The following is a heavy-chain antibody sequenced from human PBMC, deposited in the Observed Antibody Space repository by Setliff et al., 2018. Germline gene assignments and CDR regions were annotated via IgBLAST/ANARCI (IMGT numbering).Heavy chain of an antibody. J-gene: IGHJ4*02. CDR3: ARDGIAARPGADY. V-gene: IGHV1-3*01. D-gene: IGHD6-6*01. Sequence: ASVKVSCKDSGYTFSTYGISWVRQAPGQRLEWMGWINAGNGNTKYSQKFQGRVTITRDTSASTAYMELSSLRSEDTAVYYCARDGIAARPGADYWGQGTLVTVSS. CDR1: GYTFSTYG. CDR2: INAGNGNT.